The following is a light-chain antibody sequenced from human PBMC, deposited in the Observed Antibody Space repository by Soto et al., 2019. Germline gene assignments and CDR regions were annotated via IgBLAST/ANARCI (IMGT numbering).Light chain of an antibody. J-gene: IGLJ1*01. CDR2: SNN. CDR1: SSNIGSNT. V-gene: IGLV1-44*01. CDR3: AAWDDSLNGYV. Sequence: QSVLTQPPSASGTPGQRVTISCSGSSSNIGSNTVNWYQQLPGTAPKLLIYSNNQRPSGVPDRFSGSKSGTSASLAISGLRSEDEAGYYSAAWDDSLNGYVFGTGTKVTVL.